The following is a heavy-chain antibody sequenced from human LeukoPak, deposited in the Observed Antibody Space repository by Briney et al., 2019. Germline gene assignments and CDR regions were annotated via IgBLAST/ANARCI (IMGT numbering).Heavy chain of an antibody. D-gene: IGHD1/OR15-1a*01. Sequence: SETLSLTCAVYGRSFSGYLWIWVRQPPGKGLEWVGEINHSGNTNYNPSLESRVTISVATSENQLSLKLTSVTAADTAVYYCAKQIHNAFDLWGQGTMVTVSS. CDR2: INHSGNT. V-gene: IGHV4-34*01. J-gene: IGHJ3*01. CDR3: AKQIHNAFDL. CDR1: GRSFSGYL.